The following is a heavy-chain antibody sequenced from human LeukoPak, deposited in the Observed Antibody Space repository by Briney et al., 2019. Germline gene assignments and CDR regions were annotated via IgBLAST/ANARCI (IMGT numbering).Heavy chain of an antibody. Sequence: SETLSLTCTVSGGSISSYYWSWIRQPPGKGLEWIGYIYYSGSTNYNPSLKSRVTISVDTSKNQFSLKLSSVTAADTAVYYCARCCSGGSCYGSYDYWGQGTLVTVSS. CDR3: ARCCSGGSCYGSYDY. CDR1: GGSISSYY. CDR2: IYYSGST. V-gene: IGHV4-59*01. J-gene: IGHJ4*02. D-gene: IGHD2-15*01.